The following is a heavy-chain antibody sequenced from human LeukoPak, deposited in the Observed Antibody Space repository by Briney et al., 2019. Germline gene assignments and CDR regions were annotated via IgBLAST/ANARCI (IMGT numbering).Heavy chain of an antibody. D-gene: IGHD6-19*01. Sequence: PSETLSLTCAVYGGSFSGYYWGWIRQPPGKGLEWIGSIYYSGSTYYNPSLKSRVTISVDTSKNQFSLELSSVTAADTAVYYCARHSVAGTLSAHWFDPWGQGTLVTVSS. J-gene: IGHJ5*02. CDR2: IYYSGST. CDR1: GGSFSGYY. CDR3: ARHSVAGTLSAHWFDP. V-gene: IGHV4-39*01.